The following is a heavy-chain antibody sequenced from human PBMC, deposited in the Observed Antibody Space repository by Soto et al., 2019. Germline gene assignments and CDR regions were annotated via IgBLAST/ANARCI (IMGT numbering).Heavy chain of an antibody. CDR3: ASGARDY. Sequence: QVQLQQWGAGLLKPSETLSLTCAVYGGSFSGYYWSWIRQPPGKGLEWIGEINHSGSTNYNPSLKRRVTRAVDPSKNQFSLKLSSVTAAATAVYYCASGARDYWGQGTLVTVSS. CDR2: INHSGST. CDR1: GGSFSGYY. V-gene: IGHV4-34*01. J-gene: IGHJ4*02.